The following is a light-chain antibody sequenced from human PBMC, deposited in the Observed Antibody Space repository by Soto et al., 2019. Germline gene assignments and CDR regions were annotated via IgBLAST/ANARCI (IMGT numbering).Light chain of an antibody. Sequence: QSVLTQPPSVSAAPGEKVSISCSGSSSNIGNDYVSWYQQLPGTAPKLLIYDNDKRPSVIPDRFSGSKSGKSATLGITGLQTGDEADYHCATWDDTLSSVIFGGGTKLTVL. J-gene: IGLJ2*01. CDR2: DND. CDR3: ATWDDTLSSVI. CDR1: SSNIGNDY. V-gene: IGLV1-51*01.